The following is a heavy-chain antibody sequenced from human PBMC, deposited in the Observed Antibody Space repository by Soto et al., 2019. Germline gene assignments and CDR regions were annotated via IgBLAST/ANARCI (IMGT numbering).Heavy chain of an antibody. CDR2: ISGSGDDA. Sequence: QSGGSLRLSCDTSGSTWSNYAMSWVRQAPGRGLEWVSGISGSGDDAYYADSVKGRFSISRDPSKTALYLQMNSLRAEDTAIYYCARLGDSDCFLGYYYGMDVWGHGTKVTVS. V-gene: IGHV3-23*01. CDR1: GSTWSNYA. CDR3: ARLGDSDCFLGYYYGMDV. D-gene: IGHD2-21*02. J-gene: IGHJ6*02.